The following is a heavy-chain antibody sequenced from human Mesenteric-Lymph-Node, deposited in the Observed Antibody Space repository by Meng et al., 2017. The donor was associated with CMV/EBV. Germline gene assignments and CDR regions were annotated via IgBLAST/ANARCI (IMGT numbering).Heavy chain of an antibody. J-gene: IGHJ3*01. CDR2: IQYDGSSK. CDR3: AKGLGSGTYRFDAFDV. Sequence: GGSLRLSCAASGFTFSNFGMHWVRQAPGKGLEWVAFIQYDGSSKYYKESGKGRFTVARDNSKSTLYLQMSRLRDEDTAVYFCAKGLGSGTYRFDAFDVWGQGTMVTVSS. V-gene: IGHV3-30*02. D-gene: IGHD3-10*01. CDR1: GFTFSNFG.